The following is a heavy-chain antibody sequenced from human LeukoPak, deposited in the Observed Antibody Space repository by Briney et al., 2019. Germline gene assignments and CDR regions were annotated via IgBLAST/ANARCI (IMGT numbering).Heavy chain of an antibody. CDR1: GXSISSYY. D-gene: IGHD4-23*01. V-gene: IGHV4-4*07. J-gene: IGHJ4*02. CDR3: ARDYKWELRYFDY. Sequence: PSETLSLTCIVSGXSISSYYWSWIRQPAGKGLEWIGRIYTSGSTSYNPSLKSRVTMSVDTSKNQFSLKLTSVTAADTAVYYCARDYKWELRYFDYWGQGTLVTVSS. CDR2: IYTSGST.